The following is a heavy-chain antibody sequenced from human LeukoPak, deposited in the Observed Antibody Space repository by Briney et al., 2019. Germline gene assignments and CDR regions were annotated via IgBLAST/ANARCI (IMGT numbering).Heavy chain of an antibody. CDR3: ARVQRPLDGADY. D-gene: IGHD1-1*01. Sequence: PSETLSLTCTVSGGSVNSETYCWTWIRQPPGKGLEWIGFVCYTGSTNYYPSLKTRVTISVDTSKNLFSLKLSSVTAADTAVYYCARVQRPLDGADYWGQGTLVTVSS. CDR1: GGSVNSETYC. CDR2: VCYTGST. J-gene: IGHJ4*02. V-gene: IGHV4-61*01.